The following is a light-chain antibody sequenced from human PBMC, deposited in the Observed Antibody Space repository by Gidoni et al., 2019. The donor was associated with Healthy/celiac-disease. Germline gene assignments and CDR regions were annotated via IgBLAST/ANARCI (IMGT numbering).Light chain of an antibody. CDR3: QAWDSSTVV. V-gene: IGLV3-1*01. CDR1: KLGAKY. J-gene: IGLJ2*01. Sequence: SYELTQSPSVSVSPGQTTGITCSGDKLGAKYVSWYQQKPGQSPVLVIFQDNKRPSGIPERFSGSNSGNTATLTISGTQAVDEADYYCQAWDSSTVVFGGGTKLTV. CDR2: QDN.